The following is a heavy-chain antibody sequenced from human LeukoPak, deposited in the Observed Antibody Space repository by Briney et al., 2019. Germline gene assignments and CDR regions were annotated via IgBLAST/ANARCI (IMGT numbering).Heavy chain of an antibody. CDR2: INPNSGDT. Sequence: ASVKVSCKASGYTFTGYYMHWVRQAPGQGLEWMGWINPNSGDTNYAQKFQGRVTMTWDTSSNTAYMELSRLRSDDTAVYYCARGGGRYSVDYWGQGTLVIVSS. D-gene: IGHD1-26*01. CDR3: ARGGGRYSVDY. V-gene: IGHV1-2*02. J-gene: IGHJ4*02. CDR1: GYTFTGYY.